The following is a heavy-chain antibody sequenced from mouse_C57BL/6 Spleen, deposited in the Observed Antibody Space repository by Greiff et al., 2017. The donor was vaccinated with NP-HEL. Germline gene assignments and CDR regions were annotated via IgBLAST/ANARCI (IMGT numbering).Heavy chain of an antibody. CDR1: GFTFSSYA. CDR2: ISSGGDYS. Sequence: EVQRVESGEGLVKPGGSLKLSCAASGFTFSSYAMSWVRQTPEKRLEWVAYISSGGDYSYYADTVKGRFTISRDNARNTMYLQLSSLKSEDTAMYYCTRDQGDYYAMDYWGQGTSVTVSS. V-gene: IGHV5-9-1*02. J-gene: IGHJ4*01. CDR3: TRDQGDYYAMDY.